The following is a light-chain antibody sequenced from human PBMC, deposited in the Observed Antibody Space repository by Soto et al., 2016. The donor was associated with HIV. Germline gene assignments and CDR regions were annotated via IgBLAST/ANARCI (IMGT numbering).Light chain of an antibody. CDR3: QVWDASTDLVV. Sequence: SYVLTQPPSLSVAPRKTARITCGGNNVGSKSVQWYQQKPGQAPVLVVYDDSDRPSGIPGRFSGSNSGNTATLSISRVEAGDEADYYCQVWDASTDLVVFGGGTKLTVL. CDR2: DDS. J-gene: IGLJ2*01. CDR1: NVGSKS. V-gene: IGLV3-21*03.